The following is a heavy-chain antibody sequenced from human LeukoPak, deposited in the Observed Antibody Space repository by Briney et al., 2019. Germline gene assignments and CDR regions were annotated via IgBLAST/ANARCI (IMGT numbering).Heavy chain of an antibody. J-gene: IGHJ1*01. CDR1: GVSISSYY. D-gene: IGHD1-14*01. Sequence: SETLSLTCTVSGVSISSYYWSWIRQPPGKGLEWIGYIYYSGSTNYNPSLKSRVTISVDTSKNQFSLKLSSVTAADTAVHYCARGTTYAEYFQHWGQGTLVTVSS. CDR3: ARGTTYAEYFQH. CDR2: IYYSGST. V-gene: IGHV4-59*01.